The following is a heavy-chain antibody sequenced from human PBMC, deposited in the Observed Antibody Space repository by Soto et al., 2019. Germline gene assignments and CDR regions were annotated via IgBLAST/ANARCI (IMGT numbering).Heavy chain of an antibody. V-gene: IGHV4-30-4*01. CDR3: ARDSGYDFWSGDYLGSWFDP. CDR2: IYYSGST. CDR1: GGSISSGDYY. Sequence: SETLSLTCTVSGGSISSGDYYWSWIRQPPGKGLEWIGYIYYSGSTYYNPSLKSRVTISVDTSKNQFSLKLSSVTAADTAVYYCARDSGYDFWSGDYLGSWFDPWGQGTLVTVSS. D-gene: IGHD3-3*01. J-gene: IGHJ5*02.